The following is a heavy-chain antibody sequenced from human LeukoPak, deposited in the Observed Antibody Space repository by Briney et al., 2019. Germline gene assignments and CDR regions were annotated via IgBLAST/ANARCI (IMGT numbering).Heavy chain of an antibody. CDR2: IRYDGSNK. CDR1: GFTFSSYG. J-gene: IGHJ6*03. D-gene: IGHD6-19*01. V-gene: IGHV3-30*02. CDR3: AKGSSGHSYYYYYYMDV. Sequence: GGSLRLSCAASGFTFSSYGMHWVRQAPGKGLEWVAFIRYDGSNKYYADSVKGRFTISRDNSKNTLYLQMNSLRAEDTAVYYCAKGSSGHSYYYYYYMDVWGKGTTVTVSS.